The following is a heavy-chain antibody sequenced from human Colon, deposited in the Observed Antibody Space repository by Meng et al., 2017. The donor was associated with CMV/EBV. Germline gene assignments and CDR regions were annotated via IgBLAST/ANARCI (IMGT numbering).Heavy chain of an antibody. CDR2: IDTSSGFI. V-gene: IGHV3-21*01. J-gene: IGHJ3*02. Sequence: GGSLRLSCAASTFTFSNYAINWVRQAPGKGLEWLSSIDTSSGFIYYADSVKGRFTISRDNAKNSVYLQMDSLRAEDTAVYYCARDPFIKAFDIWGQGTMVTVSS. CDR3: ARDPFIKAFDI. CDR1: TFTFSNYA.